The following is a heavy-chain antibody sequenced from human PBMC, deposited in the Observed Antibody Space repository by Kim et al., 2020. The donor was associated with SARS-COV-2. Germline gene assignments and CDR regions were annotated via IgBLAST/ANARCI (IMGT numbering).Heavy chain of an antibody. D-gene: IGHD2-2*01. V-gene: IGHV4-4*02. Sequence: SETLSLTCAVSGGSISSSNWWSWVRQPPGKGLEWIGEIYHSGSTNYNPSLKSRVTISVDKSKNQFSLKLSSVTAADTAVYYCARHRYCSSTSCYRAWFDPWGQGTLVTVSS. CDR1: GGSISSSNW. CDR3: ARHRYCSSTSCYRAWFDP. J-gene: IGHJ5*02. CDR2: IYHSGST.